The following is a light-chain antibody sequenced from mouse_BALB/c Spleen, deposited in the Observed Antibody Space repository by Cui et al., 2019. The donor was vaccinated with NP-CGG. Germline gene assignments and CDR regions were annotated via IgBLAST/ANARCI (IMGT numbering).Light chain of an antibody. CDR2: GTN. J-gene: IGLJ1*01. Sequence: VVTEEAPPTTSPGETVTLTCRSSTGAVTTSNYANWVQEKPDHLFTGLIGGTNNRAPGVPARFSGSLIGDKAALTITGAQTEDEAIYFCALWYSNHWVFGGGTKLTVL. CDR3: ALWYSNHWV. CDR1: TGAVTTSNY. V-gene: IGLV1*01.